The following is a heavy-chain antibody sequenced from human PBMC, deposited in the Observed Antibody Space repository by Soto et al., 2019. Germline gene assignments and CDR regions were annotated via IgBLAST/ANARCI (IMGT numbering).Heavy chain of an antibody. CDR3: AREANNFGVGTYYFDY. CDR2: ISSSSSTI. CDR1: GFTFSSYS. J-gene: IGHJ4*02. D-gene: IGHD3-3*01. Sequence: GSLRLSCAASGFTFSSYSMNWVRQAPGKGLEWVSYISSSSSTIYYADSVKGRFTISRDNAKNSLYLQMNSLRDEDTAVYYCAREANNFGVGTYYFDYWGQGTLVTVSS. V-gene: IGHV3-48*02.